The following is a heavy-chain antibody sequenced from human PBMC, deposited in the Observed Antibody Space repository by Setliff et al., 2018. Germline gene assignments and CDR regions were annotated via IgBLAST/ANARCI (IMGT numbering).Heavy chain of an antibody. Sequence: SETLSLTCTVSDDSISSRHYYWSWIRQPAGKGLEWLGQIYTSWSTNYNPSLKGRVTISLDTSMNQFSLKLSSVTAADTAVYYCARMSGFLYMDVWGKGTPVTVSS. D-gene: IGHD3-3*01. V-gene: IGHV4-61*09. J-gene: IGHJ6*03. CDR3: ARMSGFLYMDV. CDR2: IYTSWST. CDR1: DDSISSRHYY.